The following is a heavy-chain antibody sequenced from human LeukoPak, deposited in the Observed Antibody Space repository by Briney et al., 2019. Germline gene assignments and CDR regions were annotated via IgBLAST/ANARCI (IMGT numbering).Heavy chain of an antibody. J-gene: IGHJ6*02. V-gene: IGHV3-49*04. CDR2: IRSKAYRGTT. CDR1: GFTFGDHA. Sequence: GGSLRLSCTGSGFTFGDHAMSWVRQAPGKGLEWVGFIRSKAYRGTTEYAASVKGRFTISRDDSNSIVYLQMNSLKTEDTAVYYCARGPIQLRIHNAIDVWGRGATVTVSS. D-gene: IGHD4-17*01. CDR3: ARGPIQLRIHNAIDV.